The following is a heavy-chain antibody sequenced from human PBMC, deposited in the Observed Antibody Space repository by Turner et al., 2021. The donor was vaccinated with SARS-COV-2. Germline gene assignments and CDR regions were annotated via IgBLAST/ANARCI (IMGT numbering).Heavy chain of an antibody. D-gene: IGHD2-15*01. Sequence: EVQLVESGGALVKPGGSLRLSCAASAFAFNNAWLTWVRQATGKGLEWVGRIKSKSEGATTDYAAPVKDRFSISRDDSKNTVDLQMNSLESDDTAVYYCTTGLCSGGSCHWDDAFEIWGLGTMVTVSS. V-gene: IGHV3-15*02. CDR3: TTGLCSGGSCHWDDAFEI. CDR1: AFAFNNAW. CDR2: IKSKSEGATT. J-gene: IGHJ3*02.